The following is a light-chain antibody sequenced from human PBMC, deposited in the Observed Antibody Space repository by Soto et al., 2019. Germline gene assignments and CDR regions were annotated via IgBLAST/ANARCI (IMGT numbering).Light chain of an antibody. J-gene: IGKJ4*01. CDR1: QSISSW. V-gene: IGKV1-5*03. CDR2: KAS. CDR3: QQYERYPMT. Sequence: DSQMTQYPSTMSASVADRVTITCRASQSISSWLAWYPQKPGKAPKLLLSKASTFQSGVPPRFSGSRYGTEFTLTISSLQPDDFATYYCQQYERYPMTFGGGTKVEIK.